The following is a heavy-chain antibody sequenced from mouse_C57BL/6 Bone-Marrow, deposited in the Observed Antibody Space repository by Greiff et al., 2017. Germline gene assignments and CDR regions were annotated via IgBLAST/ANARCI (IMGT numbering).Heavy chain of an antibody. CDR1: GYTFTSYW. CDR3: ARGGYSNYVWFAY. Sequence: QVQLQQPGAELVKPGASVKLSCKASGYTFTSYWMHWVKQRPGQGLEWIGMIHPPSGSTNYNEKFKSKATLTVDKSSSTAYMQLSSLTSEDSAVYYCARGGYSNYVWFAYWGQGTLVTVSA. V-gene: IGHV1-64*01. J-gene: IGHJ3*01. CDR2: IHPPSGST. D-gene: IGHD2-5*01.